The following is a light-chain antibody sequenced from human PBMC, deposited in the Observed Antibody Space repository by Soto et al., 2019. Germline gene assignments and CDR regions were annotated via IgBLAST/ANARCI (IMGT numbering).Light chain of an antibody. CDR2: GTS. CDR3: QQYDDWG. Sequence: MVMTQSPATLSVSPGERVTLSCRTSQNVTSNLAWYKLKPGQTPSLLIYGTSTRAPDIPVRFSGSGSGTEFTLTINTVQSGDSAVYYCQQYDDWGFGPGTKVEIK. V-gene: IGKV3-15*01. J-gene: IGKJ1*01. CDR1: QNVTSN.